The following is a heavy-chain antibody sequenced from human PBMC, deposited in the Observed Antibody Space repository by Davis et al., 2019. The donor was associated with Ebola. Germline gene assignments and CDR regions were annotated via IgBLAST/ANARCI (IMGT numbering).Heavy chain of an antibody. CDR3: ARDYYDSSGYYEYYYYYYGMDV. V-gene: IGHV3-21*01. J-gene: IGHJ6*02. Sequence: GESLKISCAASGFTFSSYSMNWVRQAPGKGLEWVSSISSSSSYIYYADSVKGRFTISRDNAKNSLYLQMNSLRAEDTAVYYCARDYYDSSGYYEYYYYYYGMDVWGQGTTITVSS. CDR1: GFTFSSYS. D-gene: IGHD3-22*01. CDR2: ISSSSSYI.